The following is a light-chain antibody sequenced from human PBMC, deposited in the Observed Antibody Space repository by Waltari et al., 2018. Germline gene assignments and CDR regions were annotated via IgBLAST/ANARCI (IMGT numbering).Light chain of an antibody. V-gene: IGKV3-15*01. J-gene: IGKJ4*01. CDR2: GAS. CDR1: QSVSSN. CDR3: QQYKNWPPVT. Sequence: EIVMTQSPATLSVSPGERATLSCRASQSVSSNLAWYQQKPRQAPSLLIYGASTRATGIPARFSGSGSGTEFTLTISSLQSEDFALYYCQQYKNWPPVTFGGGTKVEIK.